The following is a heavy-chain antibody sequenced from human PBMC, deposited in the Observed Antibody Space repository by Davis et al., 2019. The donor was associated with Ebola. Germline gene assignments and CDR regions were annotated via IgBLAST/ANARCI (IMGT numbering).Heavy chain of an antibody. CDR2: ISGSGGST. V-gene: IGHV3-23*01. J-gene: IGHJ3*02. CDR1: GFTFDDYA. D-gene: IGHD3-22*01. Sequence: PGGSLRLSCAASGFTFDDYAKHWVRQAPGKGLEWVSAISGSGGSTYYADSVKGRFTISRDNSKNTLYLQMNSLRAEDTAVYYCAKDWKNYDSIAFDIWGQGTMVTVSS. CDR3: AKDWKNYDSIAFDI.